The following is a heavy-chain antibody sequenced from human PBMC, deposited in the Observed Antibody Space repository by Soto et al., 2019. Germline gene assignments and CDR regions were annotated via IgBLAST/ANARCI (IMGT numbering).Heavy chain of an antibody. Sequence: SETLSLSWTVSGGSIRSGGYYWSRVRQNPRTGLEWIGNIYYSGNTYYNPSLQSRLTISVDTSKNQFSLNLSSVTAADTAVYYCARDRLMATAGTARHYFGLDVWGQGPTVTVSS. CDR2: IYYSGNT. V-gene: IGHV4-31*02. J-gene: IGHJ6*02. CDR3: ARDRLMATAGTARHYFGLDV. D-gene: IGHD5-18*01. CDR1: GGSIRSGGYY.